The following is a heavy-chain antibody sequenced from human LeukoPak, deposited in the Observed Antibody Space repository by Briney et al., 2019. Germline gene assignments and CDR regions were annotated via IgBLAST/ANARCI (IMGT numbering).Heavy chain of an antibody. V-gene: IGHV4-30-4*01. D-gene: IGHD6-13*01. CDR1: GGSISSGDYY. J-gene: IGHJ4*02. CDR2: IYYSGST. CDR3: ARYSSSWYGVGTTSFDY. Sequence: SQTLSLTCTVSGGSISSGDYYWSWIRRPPGKGLEWIGYIYYSGSTYYNPSLKSRVTISVDTSKNQFSLKLSSVTAADTAVYYCARYSSSWYGVGTTSFDYWGQGTLVTVSS.